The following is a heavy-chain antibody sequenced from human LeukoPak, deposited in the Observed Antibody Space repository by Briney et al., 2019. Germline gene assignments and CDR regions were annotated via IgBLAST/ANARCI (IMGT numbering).Heavy chain of an antibody. CDR2: INPNSGGT. J-gene: IGHJ4*02. Sequence: RASVKVSCKASGYTFTSYYMHWVRQAPGQGLEWMGWINPNSGGTNYAQKFQGRVTMTRDTSISTAYMELSRLRSDDTAVYYCAASSGWYEVDYWGQGTLVTVSS. CDR1: GYTFTSYY. CDR3: AASSGWYEVDY. D-gene: IGHD6-19*01. V-gene: IGHV1-2*02.